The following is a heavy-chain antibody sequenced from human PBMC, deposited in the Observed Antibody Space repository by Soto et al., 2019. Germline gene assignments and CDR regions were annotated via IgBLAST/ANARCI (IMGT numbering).Heavy chain of an antibody. CDR1: GGSISSGDYY. CDR3: AAVLRFLEWLSPYY. Sequence: PSETLSLTSTVSGGSISSGDYYWSWIRQPPGKGLEWIGYIYYSGSTYYNPSLKRRVTISVDTSKDQFSLKLSSVTAADPSLYYCAAVLRFLEWLSPYYWGQGTLVTVSS. D-gene: IGHD3-3*01. V-gene: IGHV4-30-4*01. CDR2: IYYSGST. J-gene: IGHJ4*02.